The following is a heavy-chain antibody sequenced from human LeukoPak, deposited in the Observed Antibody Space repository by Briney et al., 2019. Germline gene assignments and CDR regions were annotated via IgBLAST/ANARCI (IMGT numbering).Heavy chain of an antibody. J-gene: IGHJ4*02. CDR2: ISAYNDNT. CDR3: ARLGYCSSNSCYGVDY. D-gene: IGHD2-2*01. CDR1: GYTLTELS. Sequence: ASVKVSCKVSGYTLTELSMHWVRQAPGQGLEWMGWISAYNDNTSYAQMFQDRVTMSTDTSTSTAYMELRSLRFDDTAVYYCARLGYCSSNSCYGVDYWGQGTLVTVSS. V-gene: IGHV1-18*01.